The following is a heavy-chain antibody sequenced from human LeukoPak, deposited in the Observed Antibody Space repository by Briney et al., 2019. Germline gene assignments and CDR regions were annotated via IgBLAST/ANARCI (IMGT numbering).Heavy chain of an antibody. D-gene: IGHD2-8*01. J-gene: IGHJ6*03. V-gene: IGHV3-23*01. CDR3: AKSRARRYCTNGVCRYYYYMDV. CDR1: GFTFSSYA. CDR2: ISGSGGST. Sequence: GGSLRLSCAASGFTFSSYAMSWVRQAPGKGLEWVSAISGSGGSTYYADSVKGRFTISRDNSKDTLYLQMYSLRAEDTAVYYCAKSRARRYCTNGVCRYYYYMDVWGKGTTVTVSS.